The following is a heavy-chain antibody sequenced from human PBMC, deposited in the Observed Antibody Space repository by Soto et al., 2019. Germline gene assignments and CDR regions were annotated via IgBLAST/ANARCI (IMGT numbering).Heavy chain of an antibody. CDR1: GGSISSGGYS. J-gene: IGHJ4*02. Sequence: NPSETLSLTCAVSGGSISSGGYSWSWIRQPPGKGLEWIGYIYHSGSTYYNPSLKSRVTISVDRSKNQFSLKLSSVTAADTAVYYCARESPFDSSGYPGGYHFDYWGQGTLVTVSS. CDR2: IYHSGST. CDR3: ARESPFDSSGYPGGYHFDY. V-gene: IGHV4-30-2*01. D-gene: IGHD3-22*01.